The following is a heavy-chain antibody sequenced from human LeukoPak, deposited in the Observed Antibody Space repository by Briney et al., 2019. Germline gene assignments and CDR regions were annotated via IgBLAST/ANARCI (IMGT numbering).Heavy chain of an antibody. J-gene: IGHJ6*02. D-gene: IGHD2/OR15-2a*01. CDR2: IRSKAYGATT. CDR1: GFIFGDPA. Sequence: GGSLRLSCSASGFIFGDPAMSWVREAPGEGRERVGFIRSKAYGATTEYAASVEGRFTISRDDSRGIAYLQMSSLRTEDTAFYYCTRGPILLWIHNGMDVWGQGTTVTVSS. CDR3: TRGPILLWIHNGMDV. V-gene: IGHV3-49*04.